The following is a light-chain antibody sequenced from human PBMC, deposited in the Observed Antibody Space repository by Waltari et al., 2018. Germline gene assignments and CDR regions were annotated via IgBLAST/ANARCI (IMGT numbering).Light chain of an antibody. CDR2: KAS. Sequence: DIQMTQSPPTLSASVGDRVTVTCRATQNIGNWLAWYQQKLGKAPKLLINKASSLESGVPSRFSGSGSGTEFTLTINSLQPDDFATYFCQQYNSYPMTFGQGTRLEIK. V-gene: IGKV1-5*03. CDR3: QQYNSYPMT. CDR1: QNIGNW. J-gene: IGKJ5*01.